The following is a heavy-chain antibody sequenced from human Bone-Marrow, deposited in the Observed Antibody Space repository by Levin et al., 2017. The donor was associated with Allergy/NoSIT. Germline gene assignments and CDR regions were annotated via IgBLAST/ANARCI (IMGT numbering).Heavy chain of an antibody. Sequence: GGSLRLSCAASGFTLSGYVIHWVRQAPGKGLEWVALSWFDGSRTHYGDSVKGRFTISRDNSTNTLYLQMNSLRVEDTAVYYCARDAGDDTAGYYFDSWGQGTLVTVSS. CDR1: GFTLSGYV. CDR2: SWFDGSRT. J-gene: IGHJ4*02. D-gene: IGHD3-22*01. CDR3: ARDAGDDTAGYYFDS. V-gene: IGHV3-33*01.